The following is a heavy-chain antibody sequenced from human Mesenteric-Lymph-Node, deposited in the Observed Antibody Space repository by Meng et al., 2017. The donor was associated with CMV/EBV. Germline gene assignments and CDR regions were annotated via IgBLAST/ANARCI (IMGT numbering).Heavy chain of an antibody. V-gene: IGHV3-53*01. J-gene: IGHJ4*02. CDR2: IYTGGST. Sequence: GEALKISCAASGFTVTSNYMTWVRQAPGKGLEWVSVIYTGGSTYYAASVKGRFTISRDNSKNTLYLQMNSLRAEDTAVYYCARGMAYYDFWNGYYPDYWGQGTLVTVSS. CDR3: ARGMAYYDFWNGYYPDY. D-gene: IGHD3-3*01. CDR1: GFTVTSNY.